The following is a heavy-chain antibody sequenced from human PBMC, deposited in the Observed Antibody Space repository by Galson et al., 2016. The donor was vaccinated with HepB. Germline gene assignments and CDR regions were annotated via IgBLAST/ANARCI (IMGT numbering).Heavy chain of an antibody. J-gene: IGHJ4*02. Sequence: ETLSLTCAISGGSIISNNWCSWVRQPPGKGLEWIGEIYLSGGTSYNTSLMSRLSISMDKSQKQFSLTLTSVTAADTAVYYCISESWVNWGQGGLVTVSS. CDR1: GGSIISNNW. D-gene: IGHD3-10*01. CDR2: IYLSGGT. V-gene: IGHV4-4*04. CDR3: ISESWVN.